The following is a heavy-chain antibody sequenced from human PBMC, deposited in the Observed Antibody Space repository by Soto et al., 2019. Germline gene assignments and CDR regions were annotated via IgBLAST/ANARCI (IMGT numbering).Heavy chain of an antibody. CDR3: ARDSFENYYYGMDV. CDR2: IYSGGST. V-gene: IGHV3-53*01. CDR1: GFTVSSNY. J-gene: IGHJ6*02. Sequence: EVQLVESGGGLIQPGGSLRLSCAASGFTVSSNYMSWVRQAPGKGLEWVSVIYSGGSTYYTDSVKGRFTISRDNSKNTLYLQMNSLRAEDTAVYYCARDSFENYYYGMDVWGQGTTVTVSS.